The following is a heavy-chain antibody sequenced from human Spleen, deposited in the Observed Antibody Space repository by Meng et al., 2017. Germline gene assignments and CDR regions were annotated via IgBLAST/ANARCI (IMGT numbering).Heavy chain of an antibody. V-gene: IGHV4-39*06. D-gene: IGHD6-19*01. CDR2: IYYSGNT. CDR1: DGSVSSSSYY. CDR3: ARSNAVAALSWFDP. Sequence: RLQRQESGPGLVKPSETLTLTCSVSDGSVSSSSYYWAWIRQPPGKGLEWIGTIYYSGNTYYNPSLKSRVTISLDTSKNQFSLKLNSVTAADTAVYYCARSNAVAALSWFDPWGQGTLVTVSS. J-gene: IGHJ5*02.